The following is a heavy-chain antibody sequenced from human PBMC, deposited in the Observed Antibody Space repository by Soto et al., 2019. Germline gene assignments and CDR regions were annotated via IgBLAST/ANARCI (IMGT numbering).Heavy chain of an antibody. Sequence: EVQLVESGGGVVRPGGSLRLSCAASGFTFDDYGMSWVRQAPGKGLEWVSGINWNGGSTGYADSVKGRFTISRDNAKNSLYLQMNSLRDEDTALDHCARETTYFQLYYYYYYMDVWGKGTTVTVSS. D-gene: IGHD1-7*01. CDR2: INWNGGST. J-gene: IGHJ6*03. V-gene: IGHV3-20*01. CDR3: ARETTYFQLYYYYYYMDV. CDR1: GFTFDDYG.